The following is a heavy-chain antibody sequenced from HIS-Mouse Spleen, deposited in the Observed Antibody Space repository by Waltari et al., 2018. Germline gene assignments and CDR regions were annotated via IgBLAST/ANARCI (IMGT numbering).Heavy chain of an antibody. D-gene: IGHD6-13*01. V-gene: IGHV1-2*02. Sequence: QVQLVQSGAEVKKPGASVKVSCKASGYTFTGYHMHWGRQAPGQGLEWMGWINPNSGGTNYAQKFQGRVTMTRDTSISTAYMELSRLRSDDTAVYYCAREIPYSSSWYDWYFDLWGRGTLVTVSS. CDR3: AREIPYSSSWYDWYFDL. CDR2: INPNSGGT. CDR1: GYTFTGYH. J-gene: IGHJ2*01.